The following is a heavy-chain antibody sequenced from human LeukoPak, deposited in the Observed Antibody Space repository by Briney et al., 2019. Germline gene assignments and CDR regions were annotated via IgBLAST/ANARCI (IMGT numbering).Heavy chain of an antibody. J-gene: IGHJ4*02. D-gene: IGHD1-26*01. CDR1: GFMFSNTA. CDR2: ISGSGRST. CDR3: AEVSGGKLELLGFSDF. V-gene: IGHV3-23*01. Sequence: PGGSLRLSCAASGFMFSNTAMSWVRQAPGKGLEWVSGISGSGRSTYYADSVKGRFTISRDNSKNTLFLQTNTLRVEDMAIYYWAEVSGGKLELLGFSDFWGQGALVTVSS.